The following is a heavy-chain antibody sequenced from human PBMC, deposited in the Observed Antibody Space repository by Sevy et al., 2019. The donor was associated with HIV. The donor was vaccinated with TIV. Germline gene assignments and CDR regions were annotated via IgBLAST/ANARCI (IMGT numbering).Heavy chain of an antibody. CDR1: GGSISSFY. Sequence: SETLSLTCTVSGGSISSFYWSWIRQHPGKGLEWIGYIYYSGNTNYSPSLKSRVTISLDTSNNQFSLNLSSVTAADTAVYYCARGQYSYGYWREFDYWGQGTLVTVSS. CDR2: IYYSGNT. CDR3: ARGQYSYGYWREFDY. V-gene: IGHV4-59*01. D-gene: IGHD5-18*01. J-gene: IGHJ4*02.